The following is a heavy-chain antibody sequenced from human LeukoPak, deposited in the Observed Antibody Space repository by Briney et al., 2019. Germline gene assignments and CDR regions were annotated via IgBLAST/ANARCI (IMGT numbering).Heavy chain of an antibody. Sequence: ASVKVSCKASGYTFIGYYMHWVRQAPGQGLGWMGWINPNSGGTNYAQKFQGRVTMTRDTSISTAYMELSRLRSDDTAVYYCARGIVVVPAAMAGWFDPWGQGTLVTVSS. V-gene: IGHV1-2*02. CDR3: ARGIVVVPAAMAGWFDP. J-gene: IGHJ5*02. CDR2: INPNSGGT. CDR1: GYTFIGYY. D-gene: IGHD2-2*01.